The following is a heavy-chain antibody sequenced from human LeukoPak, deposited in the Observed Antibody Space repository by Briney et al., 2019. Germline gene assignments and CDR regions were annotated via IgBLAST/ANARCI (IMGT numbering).Heavy chain of an antibody. CDR3: ATFVGAATTSHIDF. J-gene: IGHJ4*02. Sequence: SVTLSPTCAVSGYSSSSGYYWGRIRQPPGKGLEWIGSIHQSGSAYYNPSLKSRLTISVDTSKNQFSLKLSSVTAADTAVYYCATFVGAATTSHIDFWGQGTLVTVSS. CDR1: GYSSSSGYY. D-gene: IGHD1-26*01. CDR2: IHQSGSA. V-gene: IGHV4-38-2*01.